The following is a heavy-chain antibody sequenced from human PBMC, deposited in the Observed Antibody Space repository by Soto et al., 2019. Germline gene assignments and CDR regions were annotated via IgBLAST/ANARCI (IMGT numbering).Heavy chain of an antibody. V-gene: IGHV3-33*01. J-gene: IGHJ6*02. CDR3: ARGALNRGYDPIYYYYGMDV. Sequence: QVQLVESGGGVVQPGRSLSLSCAASGFTFSSYGMHRVRQAPGKGLERGAVIWYDGSNKYYADSVKGRFTIYRDNSKNALYLQMNGLRAEDTAVYDCARGALNRGYDPIYYYYGMDVWGQGTTVTVSS. D-gene: IGHD5-12*01. CDR1: GFTFSSYG. CDR2: IWYDGSNK.